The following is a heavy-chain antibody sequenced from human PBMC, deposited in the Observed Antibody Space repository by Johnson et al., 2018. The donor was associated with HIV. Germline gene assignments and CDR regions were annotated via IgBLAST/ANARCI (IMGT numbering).Heavy chain of an antibody. Sequence: QEKLVESGGGVVQPGGSLRLSCAASGFTFSSYGMHWVRQAPGKGLECVAFIRYDGSNKYYADSVKGRFTISRDNSKNTLYLQMNSLRAEDTAVYYCAKAREYDSTGHDAFDIWGQGTMVTVSS. V-gene: IGHV3-30*02. CDR2: IRYDGSNK. J-gene: IGHJ3*02. CDR3: AKAREYDSTGHDAFDI. CDR1: GFTFSSYG. D-gene: IGHD3-22*01.